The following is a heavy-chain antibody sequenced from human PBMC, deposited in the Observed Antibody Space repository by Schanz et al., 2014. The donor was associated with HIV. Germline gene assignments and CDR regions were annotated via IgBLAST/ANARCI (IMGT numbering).Heavy chain of an antibody. V-gene: IGHV3-23*04. CDR2: ISESGRYT. CDR1: GLTFSDYA. D-gene: IGHD6-25*01. Sequence: EVHLVESGGGLVQPGGSLRLSCAASGLTFSDYAMTWVRQGAGKGLEWVSTISESGRYTYYADSVKGRFTISRDNSKNTLYLQMNSLRAEDTAIYYCVRGQRLNSHSYYRGMAVWGQGTTVAVSS. J-gene: IGHJ6*02. CDR3: VRGQRLNSHSYYRGMAV.